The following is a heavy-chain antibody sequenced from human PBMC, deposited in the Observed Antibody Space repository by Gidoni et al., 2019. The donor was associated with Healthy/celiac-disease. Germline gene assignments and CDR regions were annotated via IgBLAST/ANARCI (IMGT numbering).Heavy chain of an antibody. J-gene: IGHJ3*02. CDR3: ARADDSGWYDRMDAFDI. D-gene: IGHD6-19*01. CDR2: ISYDGSNK. Sequence: QVQLVESGGGVVQPGRSLRLSCAASGFTLSSYGMHCVSQAPGKGLECVAFISYDGSNKYYADSVKGRFTISRDNSKNTLYLQMNSLRAEYTAVYYCARADDSGWYDRMDAFDIWGQGTMVTVSS. CDR1: GFTLSSYG. V-gene: IGHV3-30*03.